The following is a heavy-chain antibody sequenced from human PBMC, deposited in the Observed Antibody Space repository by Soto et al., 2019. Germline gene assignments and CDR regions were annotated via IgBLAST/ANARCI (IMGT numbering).Heavy chain of an antibody. CDR2: INPSGGST. CDR3: ARVRAPTRPFDP. V-gene: IGHV1-46*03. J-gene: IGHJ5*02. Sequence: QVQLVQSGAEVKKPGASVKVSCKASGYTFTSYYMHWVRQAPGQGLEWMGIINPSGGSTSYAQKFEGRVTMTRDTYTSTVYMELSSLRSEDTAVYYCARVRAPTRPFDPWGQGTLVTVSS. CDR1: GYTFTSYY.